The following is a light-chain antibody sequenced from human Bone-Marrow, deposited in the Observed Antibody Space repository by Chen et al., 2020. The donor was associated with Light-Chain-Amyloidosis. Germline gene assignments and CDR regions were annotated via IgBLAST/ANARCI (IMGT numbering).Light chain of an antibody. CDR2: AAS. CDR1: QSISNY. J-gene: IGKJ1*01. V-gene: IGKV1-39*01. Sequence: DIQMTQSPSSLSASVGDRVTITCRASQSISNYLNWYQQKPGKAPKLLIYAASSLQSGVPSSFSGSGSGTDFTLTISSLQPEDCATYYCQQSYSTPWTFGQGTKVEIK. CDR3: QQSYSTPWT.